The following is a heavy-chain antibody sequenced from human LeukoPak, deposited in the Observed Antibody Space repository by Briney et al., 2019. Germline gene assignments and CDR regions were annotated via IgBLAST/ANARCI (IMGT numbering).Heavy chain of an antibody. CDR1: GGSISSGGYY. CDR3: AREDGAGSYGFDY. V-gene: IGHV4-31*03. D-gene: IGHD3-10*01. Sequence: PSQTLSLTCTVSGGSISSGGYYWSWIRQHPGMGLEWIGYIYYSGSTYYNPSLKSRVTISVDTSKNQFSLKLSSVTAADTAVYYCAREDGAGSYGFDYWGQGTLVTVSS. CDR2: IYYSGST. J-gene: IGHJ4*02.